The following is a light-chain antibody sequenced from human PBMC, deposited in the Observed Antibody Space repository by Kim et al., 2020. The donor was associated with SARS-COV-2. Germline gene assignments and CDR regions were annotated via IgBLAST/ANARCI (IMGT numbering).Light chain of an antibody. CDR1: TSNIGTNI. CDR2: HND. CDR3: ATWDVSLQGMM. J-gene: IGLJ3*02. Sequence: QSVLTQPPSASGTPGQSVTISCSGSTSNIGTNIVNWYQQFPGEAPRLLIFHNDQRPSGVPDRFSGSKSGTSASLVISGLQSEDETDYYCATWDVSLQGMMFGGGTQLTVL. V-gene: IGLV1-44*01.